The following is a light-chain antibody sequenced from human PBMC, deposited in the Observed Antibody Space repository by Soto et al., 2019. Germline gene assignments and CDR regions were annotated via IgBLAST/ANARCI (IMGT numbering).Light chain of an antibody. J-gene: IGKJ2*01. CDR1: QSVRSSY. V-gene: IGKV3-20*01. Sequence: EFVLTQSPGTLSLSPGERATLSCRVSQSVRSSYLAWYQQKPGQAPRLLTHGGSIRATGIPDRFSGSGSGTDLSLTISSLATEDFAVDYCQQYCSSSMYTFGQGTKLEIK. CDR2: GGS. CDR3: QQYCSSSMYT.